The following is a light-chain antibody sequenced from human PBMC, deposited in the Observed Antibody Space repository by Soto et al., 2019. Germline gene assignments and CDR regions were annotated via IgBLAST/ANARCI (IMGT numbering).Light chain of an antibody. CDR1: QSVSSY. Sequence: EIVWTQPPATLSFSPGERATLSCRASQSVSSYLAWYQQKPGQAPRLLVHDASNRATGMPARFSGSGSGTALTLTISSLEPEDFAVYFCQQRSNWPLTFGGGTKVEI. CDR2: DAS. CDR3: QQRSNWPLT. J-gene: IGKJ4*01. V-gene: IGKV3-11*01.